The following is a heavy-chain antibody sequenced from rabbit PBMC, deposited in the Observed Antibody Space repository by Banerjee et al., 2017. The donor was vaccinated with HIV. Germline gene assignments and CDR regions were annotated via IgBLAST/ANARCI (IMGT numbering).Heavy chain of an antibody. CDR3: ARGGTTDDTYFNL. CDR1: GFDFSSYG. CDR2: IDAGSRGST. J-gene: IGHJ4*01. D-gene: IGHD8-1*01. Sequence: QEQLVESGGGLVQPGGSLKLSCKASGFDFSSYGVSWVRQAPGEGLEWIGCIDAGSRGSTYYASWAKGQFTISKPSSTTVTLQMTSLTAADTATYFCARGGTTDDTYFNLWGQGTLVTVS. V-gene: IGHV1S45*01.